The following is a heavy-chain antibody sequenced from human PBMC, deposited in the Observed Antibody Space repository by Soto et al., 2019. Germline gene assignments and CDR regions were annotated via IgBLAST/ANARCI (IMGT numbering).Heavy chain of an antibody. CDR1: GFTFSSYA. V-gene: IGHV3-30-3*01. D-gene: IGHD2-21*02. CDR2: ISYDGSNK. J-gene: IGHJ4*02. CDR3: ARETVVTARTPVWDY. Sequence: QVQLVESGGGVVQPGRSLRLSCAASGFTFSSYAMHWVRQAPGKGLEWVAVISYDGSNKYYADSVKGRFTISRDNSKNTLDLQMNSLRAEDTAVYYCARETVVTARTPVWDYWGQGTLVTVSS.